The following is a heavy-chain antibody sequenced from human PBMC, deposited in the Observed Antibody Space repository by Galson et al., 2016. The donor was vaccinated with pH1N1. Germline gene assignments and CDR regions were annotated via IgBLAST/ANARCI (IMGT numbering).Heavy chain of an antibody. J-gene: IGHJ4*02. Sequence: CAISGDSVSSRSDTWNWIRQSPRRGLERLGRIYHRSKWYYEYAPSLQGRLRISPDTSSNQMSLHLNSVTLDDAAVYYCAREVWLRRGYYIDHWGQGSLVTVSS. CDR1: GDSVSSRSDT. CDR3: AREVWLRRGYYIDH. V-gene: IGHV6-1*01. CDR2: IYHRSKWYY. D-gene: IGHD3-3*01.